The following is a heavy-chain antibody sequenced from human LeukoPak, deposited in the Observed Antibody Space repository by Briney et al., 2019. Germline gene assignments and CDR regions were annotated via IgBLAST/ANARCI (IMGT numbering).Heavy chain of an antibody. CDR1: GYTFTGYY. V-gene: IGHV1-2*02. J-gene: IGHJ5*02. CDR2: INPNSGGT. D-gene: IGHD4-17*01. CDR3: ARDQATVTTEFDP. Sequence: ASVKVSCKASGYTFTGYYMHWVRQAPGQGLEWMGWINPNSGGTNYAQKLQGRVTMTTDTSTSTAYMELRSLRSDDTAVYYCARDQATVTTEFDPWGQGTLVTVSS.